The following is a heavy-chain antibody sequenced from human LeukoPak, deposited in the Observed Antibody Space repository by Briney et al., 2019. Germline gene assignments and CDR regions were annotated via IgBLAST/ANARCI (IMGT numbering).Heavy chain of an antibody. D-gene: IGHD6-6*01. J-gene: IGHJ1*01. CDR2: IYHSGST. Sequence: PSETLSLTCTVSGYSISSGYYWGWMRQPPGKGLEWIGSIYHSGSTYYNPSLKSRVTISVDTSKNQFSLKLSSVTAADTAVYYCARGVAARQLVYFQHWGQGTLVTVSS. CDR3: ARGVAARQLVYFQH. CDR1: GYSISSGYY. V-gene: IGHV4-38-2*02.